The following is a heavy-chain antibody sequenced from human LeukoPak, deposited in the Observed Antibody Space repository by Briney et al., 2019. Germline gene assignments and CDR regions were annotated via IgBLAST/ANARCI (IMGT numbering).Heavy chain of an antibody. CDR1: GGSFSGYY. CDR3: ARREYSSGWLDY. Sequence: SETLSLTCAVYGGSFSGYYWSWIRQPPGKGLEWIGEINHSGSTNYNPSLKSRVTISVDASKNQFSLKLSSVTAADTAVYYCARREYSSGWLDYWGQGTLVTVSS. V-gene: IGHV4-34*01. D-gene: IGHD6-19*01. CDR2: INHSGST. J-gene: IGHJ4*02.